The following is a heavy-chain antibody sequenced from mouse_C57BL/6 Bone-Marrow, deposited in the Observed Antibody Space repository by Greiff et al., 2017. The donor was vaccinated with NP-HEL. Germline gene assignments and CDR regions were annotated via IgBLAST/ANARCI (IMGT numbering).Heavy chain of an antibody. CDR2: IDPENGDT. V-gene: IGHV14-4*01. J-gene: IGHJ2*01. Sequence: EVKLQESGAELVRPGASVKLSCTASGFNIKDDYMHWVKQRPEQGLEWIGWIDPENGDTEYDSKFQGKATITADTSSNTAYLQHSSLTSEDTAVYYCTAELPFDYWGQGTTLTVSA. CDR1: GFNIKDDY. CDR3: TAELPFDY. D-gene: IGHD2-12*01.